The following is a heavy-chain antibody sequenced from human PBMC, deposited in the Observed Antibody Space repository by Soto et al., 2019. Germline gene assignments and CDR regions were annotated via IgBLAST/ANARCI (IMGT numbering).Heavy chain of an antibody. V-gene: IGHV1-69*13. D-gene: IGHD6-13*01. CDR2: IIPIFGTA. Sequence: SVKVSCKASGGTFSSYAISWVRQAPGQGLEWMGGIIPIFGTANYAQKFQGRVTITADESTSTAYMELSSLRSEDTAVYYCASPDIAAAGEYFDYWGQGTLVTVSS. CDR3: ASPDIAAAGEYFDY. J-gene: IGHJ4*02. CDR1: GGTFSSYA.